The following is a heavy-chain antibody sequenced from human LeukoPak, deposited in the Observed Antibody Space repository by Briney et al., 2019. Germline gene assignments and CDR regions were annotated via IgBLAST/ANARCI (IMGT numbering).Heavy chain of an antibody. CDR2: INHSGST. J-gene: IGHJ4*02. CDR3: ARGRGYQRFGYFDY. D-gene: IGHD2-2*01. V-gene: IGHV4-34*01. CDR1: GGSFSGYY. Sequence: SETLSLTCAVYGGSFSGYYWSWIRQPPGKGLEWIGEINHSGSTNYNPSLKSRVTISVDTSKNQFSLKLSSVTAADTAVYYCARGRGYQRFGYFDYWGQGTLVTVSS.